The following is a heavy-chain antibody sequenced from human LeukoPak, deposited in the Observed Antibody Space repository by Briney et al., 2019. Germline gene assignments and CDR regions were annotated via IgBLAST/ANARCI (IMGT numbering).Heavy chain of an antibody. D-gene: IGHD2-2*01. J-gene: IGHJ3*02. CDR3: ARGVLPAAMRGVGDAFDI. CDR1: GGTFSSYA. V-gene: IGHV1-69*13. CDR2: IIPIFGTA. Sequence: SVKVSCKASGGTFSSYAISWVRQAPGQGLEWMGGIIPIFGTANYAQKFQGRVTITADESTSTAYMELSRLRSDDTAVYYCARGVLPAAMRGVGDAFDIWGQGTMVTVSS.